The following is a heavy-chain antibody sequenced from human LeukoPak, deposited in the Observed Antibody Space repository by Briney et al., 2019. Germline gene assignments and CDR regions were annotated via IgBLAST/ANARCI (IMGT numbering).Heavy chain of an antibody. CDR2: IYPGDSDT. CDR1: GYSFTSYW. CDR3: ARHGVAAAIHPHYYYYMDV. V-gene: IGHV5-51*01. Sequence: GESLKISCKGSGYSFTSYWIGWVRQMPGKGLEWMGIIYPGDSDTRYSPSFQGQVTISADKSISTAYLQWSSLKASDTAMYYCARHGVAAAIHPHYYYYMDVWGKGTTVTVSS. J-gene: IGHJ6*03. D-gene: IGHD2-2*02.